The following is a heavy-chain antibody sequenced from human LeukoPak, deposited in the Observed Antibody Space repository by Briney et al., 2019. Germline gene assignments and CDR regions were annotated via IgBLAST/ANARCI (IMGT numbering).Heavy chain of an antibody. CDR1: GGSISSYY. J-gene: IGHJ4*02. Sequence: PSETLSLTCTVSGGSISSYYWSWIRQPPGKGLEWIGYIYYSGSTNYNPSPKSRVTISVDTSKNQFSLKLSSVTAADTAVYYCARGRGSSGYYYPYFDYWGQGTLVTVSS. V-gene: IGHV4-59*01. D-gene: IGHD3-22*01. CDR2: IYYSGST. CDR3: ARGRGSSGYYYPYFDY.